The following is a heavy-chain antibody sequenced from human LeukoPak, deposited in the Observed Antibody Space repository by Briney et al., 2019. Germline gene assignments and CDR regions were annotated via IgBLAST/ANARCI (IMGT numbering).Heavy chain of an antibody. CDR1: GFTFSKYW. Sequence: GGSLRLSCAASGFTFSKYWMSWVRQAPGKGLEWVSVIYSGGSTYYADSVKGRFTISRDNSKNTLYLQMNSLRAEDTAVYYCARDSASRYYFDYWGQGTLVTVSS. J-gene: IGHJ4*02. V-gene: IGHV3-53*01. CDR2: IYSGGST. CDR3: ARDSASRYYFDY.